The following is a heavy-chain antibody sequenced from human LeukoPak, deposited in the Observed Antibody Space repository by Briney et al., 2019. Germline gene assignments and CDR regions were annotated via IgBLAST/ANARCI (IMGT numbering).Heavy chain of an antibody. D-gene: IGHD3-10*01. Sequence: ETLSLTCAVYGGSFSGYYWSWIRQPPGKGLEWVSVIYSGGHTYYADSVKGRFTISRDNSKNTLFFQMNSLRAEDTAVYYCARAVRGVISYWGQGTLVTVSS. CDR3: ARAVRGVISY. V-gene: IGHV3-66*01. CDR1: GGSFSGYY. J-gene: IGHJ4*02. CDR2: IYSGGHT.